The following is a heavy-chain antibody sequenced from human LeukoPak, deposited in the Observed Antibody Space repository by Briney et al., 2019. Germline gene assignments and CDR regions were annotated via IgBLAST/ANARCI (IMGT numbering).Heavy chain of an antibody. CDR3: ARDGAAAGMGDAFDI. Sequence: PGGSLRLSCAASGFTFSSHWMSWVRQAPGKGVEWVANIKQDGSEKYYVDSVKGRFTISRDNAKNSLYLQMNSLRAEDTAVYYCARDGAAAGMGDAFDIWGQGTMVTVSS. V-gene: IGHV3-7*03. CDR1: GFTFSSHW. J-gene: IGHJ3*02. CDR2: IKQDGSEK. D-gene: IGHD6-13*01.